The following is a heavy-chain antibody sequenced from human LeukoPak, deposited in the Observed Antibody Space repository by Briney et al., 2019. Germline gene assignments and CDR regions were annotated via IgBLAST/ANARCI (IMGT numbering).Heavy chain of an antibody. CDR1: GYTFTGYY. Sequence: ASVKVSCKASGYTFTGYYMHWVRQAPGQGLEWMGWINPNSGGTNYAQKFQGWVTMTRDTSISTAYMELSRLRSDDTAMYYCAIRTSFYGGNGGFDYWGQGTLVTVSS. V-gene: IGHV1-2*04. J-gene: IGHJ4*02. D-gene: IGHD4-23*01. CDR2: INPNSGGT. CDR3: AIRTSFYGGNGGFDY.